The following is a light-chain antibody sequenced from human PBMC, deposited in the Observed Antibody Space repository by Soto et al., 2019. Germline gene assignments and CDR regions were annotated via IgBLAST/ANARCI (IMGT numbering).Light chain of an antibody. V-gene: IGKV3-15*01. CDR2: GAS. CDR3: QQYYNWPPWT. J-gene: IGKJ1*01. Sequence: EILMTQSPATLSVSPGERAILSCRASQNIGTNLVWYQQKPGQAPRLLLYGASNMATGVSAMFSGSGSGTDFTLTVSSLQSEDFAVYYWQQYYNWPPWTFGLGTKVEIK. CDR1: QNIGTN.